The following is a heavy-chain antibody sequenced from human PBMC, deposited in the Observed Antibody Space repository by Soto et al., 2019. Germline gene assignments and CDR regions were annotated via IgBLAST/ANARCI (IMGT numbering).Heavy chain of an antibody. Sequence: QLQLQESGPGLVKPSETLSLTCTVSGGSISSSSYYWGWIRQPPGKGLEWIGSIYYSGSTYYNPSRKSRVTISVDTSKNQFSLKLSSVTAADTAVYYCARQGRGIAVAGTDYWGQGTLVTVSS. D-gene: IGHD6-19*01. V-gene: IGHV4-39*01. CDR3: ARQGRGIAVAGTDY. J-gene: IGHJ4*02. CDR2: IYYSGST. CDR1: GGSISSSSYY.